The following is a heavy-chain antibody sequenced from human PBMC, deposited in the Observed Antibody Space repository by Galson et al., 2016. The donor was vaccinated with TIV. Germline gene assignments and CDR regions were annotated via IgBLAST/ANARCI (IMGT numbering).Heavy chain of an antibody. V-gene: IGHV1-69*05. CDR1: GGSLTTYP. CDR3: AKDRTVDYGQSPPFFDY. J-gene: IGHJ4*02. Sequence: SVKVSCKASGGSLTTYPISWLRQAPGLGLEWMGRSVPVFGPPKYSPRFQGRVAISRDESASTVYMELTSLTSEDTAIYYCAKDRTVDYGQSPPFFDYWGQGTLVSVSS. D-gene: IGHD3-16*01. CDR2: SVPVFGPP.